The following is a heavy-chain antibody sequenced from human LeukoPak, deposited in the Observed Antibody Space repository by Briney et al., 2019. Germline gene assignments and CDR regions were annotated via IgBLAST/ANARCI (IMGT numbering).Heavy chain of an antibody. V-gene: IGHV3-30*02. CDR1: GFTFSSYG. Sequence: GGSLRLSCAASGFTFSSYGMHWVRQAPGKGLEWVAFIRYDGSNKYYADSVKGRFTISRDNSKNTLYLQMNSLRAEDTAVYYCAKSPYYDSSGYCYYMDVWGKGTTVTISS. J-gene: IGHJ6*03. D-gene: IGHD3-22*01. CDR2: IRYDGSNK. CDR3: AKSPYYDSSGYCYYMDV.